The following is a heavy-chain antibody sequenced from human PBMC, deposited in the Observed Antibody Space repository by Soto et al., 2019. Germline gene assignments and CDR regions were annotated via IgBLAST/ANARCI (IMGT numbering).Heavy chain of an antibody. J-gene: IGHJ4*02. CDR2: ISYDGSNK. V-gene: IGHV3-30-3*01. Sequence: QVQLVESGGGVVQPGRSLRLSCAASGFTFSSYAMHWVRQAPGKGLEWVAVISYDGSNKYYADSVKGRCTISRDNSKHTLDRQMNSLRAEDTAVYYCARGLQGRRRDGYPDYWGQGTLVAVSS. CDR3: ARGLQGRRRDGYPDY. CDR1: GFTFSSYA. D-gene: IGHD2-21*01.